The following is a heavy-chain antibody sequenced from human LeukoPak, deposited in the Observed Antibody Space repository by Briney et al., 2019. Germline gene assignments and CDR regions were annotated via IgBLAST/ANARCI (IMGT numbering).Heavy chain of an antibody. V-gene: IGHV3-7*01. CDR3: ARHGGAFDI. CDR1: GFTFSRSW. CDR2: IKQDGSEK. J-gene: IGHJ4*02. Sequence: GGSLRLSCAASGFTFSRSWMSWVRQAPGKGLEWVANIKQDGSEKYYVDSVKGRFTISRDNAKNSLYLQMNSLRGEDTAVYYCARHGGAFDIWGQGTLVTVSS. D-gene: IGHD3-9*01.